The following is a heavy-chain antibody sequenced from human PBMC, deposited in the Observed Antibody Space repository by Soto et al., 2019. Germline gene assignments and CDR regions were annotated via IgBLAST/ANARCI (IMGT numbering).Heavy chain of an antibody. V-gene: IGHV1-69*01. CDR3: AKVRYSSPMGYYYGMDV. CDR2: IIPIFGTA. J-gene: IGHJ6*02. CDR1: RVAFSKFI. Sequence: QAQLEQSGGEVKKPGSSVKVSCKASRVAFSKFIVTWVRQAPGLGLEWVGGIIPIFGTANYAQKFQGRVTIPADESTSTSNMEVNNLRSEDTAVYYCAKVRYSSPMGYYYGMDVWGQGTTVTVSS. D-gene: IGHD6-19*01.